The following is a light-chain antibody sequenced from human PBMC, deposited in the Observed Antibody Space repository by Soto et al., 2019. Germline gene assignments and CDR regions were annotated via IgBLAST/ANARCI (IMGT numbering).Light chain of an antibody. CDR1: NIGSRS. CDR3: QVWDSSSDDPGYG. V-gene: IGLV3-21*02. CDR2: DDS. Sequence: SSELAQPPSVSVAPGQTARITCGGNNIGSRSVHWYQQKPGQAPVLVVYDDSDRPPGTPERFSGSNSGNTATLAISRVEAGDEADYYCQVWDSSSDDPGYGVGTGAKV. J-gene: IGLJ1*01.